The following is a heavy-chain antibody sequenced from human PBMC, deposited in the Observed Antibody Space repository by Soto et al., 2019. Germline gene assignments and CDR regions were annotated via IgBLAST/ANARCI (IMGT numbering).Heavy chain of an antibody. J-gene: IGHJ4*02. CDR1: SGSISSGGYY. CDR2: IYYSGST. V-gene: IGHV4-31*03. D-gene: IGHD6-19*01. Sequence: QVQLQESGPGLVKPSQTLSLTCTVSSGSISSGGYYWSWIRQHPGKGLEWIGYIYYSGSTYYNPSLNSRVIMSLDTSKNQLSLKLSSVTAADTAVYYCARSSGWHFDSWGQGSLATVSS. CDR3: ARSSGWHFDS.